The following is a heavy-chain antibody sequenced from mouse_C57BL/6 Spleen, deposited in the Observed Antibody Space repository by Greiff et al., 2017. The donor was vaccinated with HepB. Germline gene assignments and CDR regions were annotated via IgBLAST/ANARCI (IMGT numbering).Heavy chain of an antibody. CDR2: INPNNGGT. CDR1: GYTFTDYY. Sequence: EVQLQQSGPELVKPGASVKISCKASGYTFTDYYMNWVKQSHGKSLEWIGDINPNNGGTSYNQKFKGKATLTVDKSSSTAYMELRSLTSEDSAVYYCARDDYYSNPYYFDDWGQGTTLTVSS. D-gene: IGHD2-5*01. J-gene: IGHJ2*01. V-gene: IGHV1-26*01. CDR3: ARDDYYSNPYYFDD.